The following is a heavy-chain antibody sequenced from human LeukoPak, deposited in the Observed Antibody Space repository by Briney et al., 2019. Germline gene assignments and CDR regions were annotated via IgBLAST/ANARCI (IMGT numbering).Heavy chain of an antibody. CDR1: GYTFTSYY. CDR3: ARGSAPHCGGDCYSEGDFDY. D-gene: IGHD2-21*02. J-gene: IGHJ4*02. Sequence: ASVKVSCKASGYTFTSYYMHWVRQAPGQGLEWMGIINPSGGNTNHAQKFQGRVTITRDTSTSTVYMELSSLRFEDTAVYYCARGSAPHCGGDCYSEGDFDYWGQGTLVTVSS. V-gene: IGHV1-46*01. CDR2: INPSGGNT.